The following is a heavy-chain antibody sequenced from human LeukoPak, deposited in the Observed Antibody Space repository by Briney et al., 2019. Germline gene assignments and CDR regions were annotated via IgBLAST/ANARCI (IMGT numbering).Heavy chain of an antibody. CDR1: GFTFSDYY. D-gene: IGHD2-15*01. CDR3: TRDRGRANVVVVAATRTFDY. J-gene: IGHJ4*02. CDR2: ISSSGSTI. Sequence: PGGSLRLSCAASGFTFSDYYMSWIRQAPGKGLEWVSYISSSGSTIYYADSVEGRFTISRDNAKNSLYLQMNSLRAEDTAVYYCTRDRGRANVVVVAATRTFDYWGQGTLVTVSS. V-gene: IGHV3-11*04.